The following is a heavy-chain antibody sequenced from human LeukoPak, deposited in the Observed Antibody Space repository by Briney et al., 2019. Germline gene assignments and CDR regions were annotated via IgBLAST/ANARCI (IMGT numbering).Heavy chain of an antibody. Sequence: GGSLRLSCVASGFTLGDYNMNWVRQAPGKGLEWVSAITRSSTYMNYADSLKGRFTISRDNAKNSMYLQMNSLRAEDTAVYYCARKGGVPAALGLYYFDYWGQGTLVTVSS. D-gene: IGHD2-2*01. CDR1: GFTLGDYN. V-gene: IGHV3-21*01. J-gene: IGHJ4*02. CDR2: ITRSSTYM. CDR3: ARKGGVPAALGLYYFDY.